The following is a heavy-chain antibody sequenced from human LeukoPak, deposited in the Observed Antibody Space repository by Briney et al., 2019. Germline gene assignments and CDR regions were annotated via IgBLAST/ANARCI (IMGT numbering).Heavy chain of an antibody. V-gene: IGHV3-30*18. D-gene: IGHD2-15*01. Sequence: GRSLRLSCAASGFTFSNYGIHWVRQAPGKGLEWVAVISYDGNNKYYADSVKGRFTISRDNSKNTLFLQMNSLRAEDTAAYYCAKGVDYCSGGSCPADYWGPGTLVTVSS. J-gene: IGHJ4*02. CDR1: GFTFSNYG. CDR3: AKGVDYCSGGSCPADY. CDR2: ISYDGNNK.